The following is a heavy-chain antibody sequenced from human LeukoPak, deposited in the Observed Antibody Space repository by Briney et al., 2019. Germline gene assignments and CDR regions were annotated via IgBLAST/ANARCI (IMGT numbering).Heavy chain of an antibody. V-gene: IGHV3-23*01. CDR2: ISGSGGTT. D-gene: IGHD3-22*01. CDR1: GFTFSSYA. Sequence: GGSLRLSCAASGFTFSSYAMSWVRQAPGKGLEWVSSISGSGGTTNYADSVKGRFTLSRDNSKNTLYLQMNSLRAEDTAVYYCAKDRGYYDSSGEDAFDIWGQGTMVTSLQ. CDR3: AKDRGYYDSSGEDAFDI. J-gene: IGHJ3*02.